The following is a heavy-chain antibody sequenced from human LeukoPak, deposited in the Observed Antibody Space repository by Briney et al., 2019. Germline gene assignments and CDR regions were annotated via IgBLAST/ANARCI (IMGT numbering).Heavy chain of an antibody. V-gene: IGHV3-23*01. CDR1: GFTFSSYA. CDR3: ARDGPPREGATTD. J-gene: IGHJ4*02. D-gene: IGHD1-26*01. Sequence: PGGSLRLSCAASGFTFSSYAMSWVRQAPGKGLEWVSAISGSGGSTYYADSVKGRFTISRDNAKNSLYLQMNSLRAEDTAVYYCARDGPPREGATTDWGQGTLVTVSS. CDR2: ISGSGGST.